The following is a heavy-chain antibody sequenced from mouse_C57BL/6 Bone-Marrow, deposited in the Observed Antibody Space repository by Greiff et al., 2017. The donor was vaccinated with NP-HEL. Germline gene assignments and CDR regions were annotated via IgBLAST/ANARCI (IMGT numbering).Heavy chain of an antibody. J-gene: IGHJ1*03. CDR1: GYTFTSYW. V-gene: IGHV1-64*01. CDR2: IHPNSGST. Sequence: VKLMESGAELVKPGASVKLSCKASGYTFTSYWMHWVKQRPGQGLEWIGMIHPNSGSTNYNEKFKSKATLTVDKSSSTAYMQLSSLTSEDSAVYYCATDLLTGYFDVWGTGTTVTVSS. D-gene: IGHD2-10*01. CDR3: ATDLLTGYFDV.